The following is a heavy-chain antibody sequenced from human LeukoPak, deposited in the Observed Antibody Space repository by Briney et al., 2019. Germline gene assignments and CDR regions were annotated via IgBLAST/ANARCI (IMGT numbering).Heavy chain of an antibody. CDR3: ARDHCSGSSCSAHFDY. CDR1: GGTFSSYA. J-gene: IGHJ4*02. CDR2: IIPILGIA. D-gene: IGHD2-15*01. V-gene: IGHV1-69*04. Sequence: GSSVTVSCKASGGTFSSYAISWVRQAPGQGLEWMGRIIPILGIANYAQKFQGRVTITADKSTSTAYMELSSRRSEDTAVYYCARDHCSGSSCSAHFDYWGQGTLVTVSS.